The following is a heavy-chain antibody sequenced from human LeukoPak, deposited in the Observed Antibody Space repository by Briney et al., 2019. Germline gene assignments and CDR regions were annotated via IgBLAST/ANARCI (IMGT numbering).Heavy chain of an antibody. V-gene: IGHV1-69*06. D-gene: IGHD3-22*01. CDR2: IIPIFGTA. CDR1: GGTFSSYA. J-gene: IGHJ4*02. Sequence: ASVKVSCKASGGTFSSYAISWVRQAPGQGLEWMGGIIPIFGTANYAQKFQGRVTITADKSTSTAYMELSSLRSEDTAVYYCASISSGYYWVYYFDYWGQGTLVTVSS. CDR3: ASISSGYYWVYYFDY.